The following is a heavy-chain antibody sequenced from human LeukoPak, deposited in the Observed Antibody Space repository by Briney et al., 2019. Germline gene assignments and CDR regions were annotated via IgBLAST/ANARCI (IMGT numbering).Heavy chain of an antibody. CDR3: ARATYYDFWSGYYTGLDY. CDR2: IIPIFGTA. J-gene: IGHJ4*02. D-gene: IGHD3-3*01. V-gene: IGHV1-69*05. Sequence: SVKVSXKASGGTFSSYAISWVRQAPGQGLEWMGRIIPIFGTANYAQKFQGRVTITTDESTSTAYMELSSLRSEDTAVYYCARATYYDFWSGYYTGLDYWGQGTLVTVSS. CDR1: GGTFSSYA.